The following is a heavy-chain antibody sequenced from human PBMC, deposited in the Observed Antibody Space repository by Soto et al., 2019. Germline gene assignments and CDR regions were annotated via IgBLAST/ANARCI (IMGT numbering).Heavy chain of an antibody. Sequence: QVQLQESGPGLVKPSETLSLTCTVSGASVSSGSSYWSWIRESPGKGLEWIGNTHHSGNTNYNPSLKSRVTISVDTSKNLFSLNLSSVTAADTAVYYCARRKPAAPNWFDPWGQGTLVTVSS. CDR2: THHSGNT. D-gene: IGHD6-13*01. V-gene: IGHV4-61*01. CDR3: ARRKPAAPNWFDP. J-gene: IGHJ5*02. CDR1: GASVSSGSSY.